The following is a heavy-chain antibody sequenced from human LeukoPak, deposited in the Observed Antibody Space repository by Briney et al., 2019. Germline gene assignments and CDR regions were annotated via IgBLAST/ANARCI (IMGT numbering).Heavy chain of an antibody. CDR2: ISWNSGSI. D-gene: IGHD3-22*01. CDR1: GFTFDDCA. V-gene: IGHV3-9*01. Sequence: PGGSLRLSCAASGFTFDDCAMHWVRQAPGKGLEWVSGISWNSGSIGYADSVKGRFTISRDNAKNSLYLQMNSLRAEDTALYYCAKDMWQWLSCPDIWGQGTMVTVSS. J-gene: IGHJ3*02. CDR3: AKDMWQWLSCPDI.